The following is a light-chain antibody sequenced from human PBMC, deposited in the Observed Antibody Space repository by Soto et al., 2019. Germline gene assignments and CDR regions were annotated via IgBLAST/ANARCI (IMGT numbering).Light chain of an antibody. CDR2: GAS. J-gene: IGKJ5*01. V-gene: IGKV3-20*01. CDR3: QQYGSSPT. Sequence: EIVMTQSPATLSVSPGERATLSCRASQSVSSNLAWYQQKPGQPPRLLIYGASSRATGIPDRFSGSGSGTDFTLTISRLEPEDFAVYYCQQYGSSPTFGQGTRLEIK. CDR1: QSVSSN.